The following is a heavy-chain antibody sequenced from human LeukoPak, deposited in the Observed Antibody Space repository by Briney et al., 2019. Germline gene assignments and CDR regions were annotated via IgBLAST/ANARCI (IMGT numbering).Heavy chain of an antibody. J-gene: IGHJ6*03. CDR1: RDSISIGDYY. CDR3: ARDIYYYYYMDV. Sequence: SETLSLTCTVSRDSISIGDYYWIWIRQPPGKGLEWIGYIYYSGSTYYNPSLKSRVTISVDTSKNQFSLKLSSVTAADTAVYYCARDIYYYYYMDVWGKGTTVTVSS. V-gene: IGHV4-30-4*08. CDR2: IYYSGST.